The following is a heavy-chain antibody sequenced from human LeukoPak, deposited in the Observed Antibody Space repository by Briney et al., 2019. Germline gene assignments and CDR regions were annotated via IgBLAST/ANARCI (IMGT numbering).Heavy chain of an antibody. V-gene: IGHV3-74*01. CDR2: INTDGSST. D-gene: IGHD6-19*01. Sequence: GGSPRLSCVASGFTFSSYYMHWVRQAPGKGPVWVSGINTDGSSTTYADSVKGRFTISRDNAKNTVYLQMNSLRADDTAVYSCARDYQSSWTPGCWGQGTLVTVSS. J-gene: IGHJ4*02. CDR1: GFTFSSYY. CDR3: ARDYQSSWTPGC.